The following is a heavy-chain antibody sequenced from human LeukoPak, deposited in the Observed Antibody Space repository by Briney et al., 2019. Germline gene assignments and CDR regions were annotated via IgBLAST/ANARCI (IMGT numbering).Heavy chain of an antibody. CDR3: ARASPLGDFWSGSTTADY. CDR2: ISSSGSTI. D-gene: IGHD3-3*01. CDR1: GFTFSDYY. J-gene: IGHJ4*02. V-gene: IGHV3-11*04. Sequence: GGSLRLSCATSGFTFSDYYMSWIRQAPGKGLEWVSYISSSGSTIYYADSVKGRFTISRDNAKTSLYLQMNSLRAEDTAVYYCARASPLGDFWSGSTTADYWGQGTLVTVSS.